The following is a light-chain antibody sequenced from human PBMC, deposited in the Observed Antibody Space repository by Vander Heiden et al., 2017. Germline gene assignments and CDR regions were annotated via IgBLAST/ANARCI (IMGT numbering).Light chain of an antibody. CDR2: DAS. Sequence: EIVMTQSPATLSLSPGARASLSCRASQGVSNSLAWYQQKPGQAPRLLIYDASTRATGIPARFSGSGSGTEFTLTISSLESEDFAVYYCQQYHDWPPLTFGGGTKVDIK. CDR1: QGVSNS. J-gene: IGKJ4*01. CDR3: QQYHDWPPLT. V-gene: IGKV3-15*01.